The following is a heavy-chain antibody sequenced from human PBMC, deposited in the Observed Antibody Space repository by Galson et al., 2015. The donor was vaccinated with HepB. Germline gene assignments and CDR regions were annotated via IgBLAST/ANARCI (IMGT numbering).Heavy chain of an antibody. CDR1: GFTFSSYA. Sequence: SLRLSCAASGFTFSSYAMHWVRQAPGKGLEYVSAISSDGGSTYYADSVKGRFTISRDNSKNTLYLQMSSLRAEDTAVYYCVKEILTMVRGVRRRYFDYWGQGTLVTVSS. J-gene: IGHJ4*02. CDR3: VKEILTMVRGVRRRYFDY. V-gene: IGHV3-64D*06. D-gene: IGHD3-10*01. CDR2: ISSDGGST.